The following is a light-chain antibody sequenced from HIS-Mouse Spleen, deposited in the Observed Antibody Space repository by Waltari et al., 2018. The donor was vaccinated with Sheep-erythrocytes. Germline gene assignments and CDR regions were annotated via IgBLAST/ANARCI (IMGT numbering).Light chain of an antibody. CDR1: RSDVWSVNL. CDR3: CSYAGSSTWV. J-gene: IGLJ3*02. CDR2: EGS. V-gene: IGLV2-23*01. Sequence: QSALTQPAAVSGSPGQSITISCTGTRSDVWSVNLVSWYQPPPGKAPKLMIYEGSKRPSGVSNRFSGSKSGNTASLTISGLQAEDEADYYCCSYAGSSTWVFGGGTKLTVL.